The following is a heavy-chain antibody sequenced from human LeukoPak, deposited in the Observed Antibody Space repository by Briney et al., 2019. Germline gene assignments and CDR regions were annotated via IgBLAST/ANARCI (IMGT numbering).Heavy chain of an antibody. J-gene: IGHJ6*03. D-gene: IGHD3-16*01. CDR3: ARDGIGYYDYIWGSVNYMDV. CDR1: GGAFSSYA. Sequence: SVKVSCKASGGAFSSYAIRWVRQAPGQGREGMGRSIPILCIANYAQKFQGRVTITADKSTSTAYMELSSLRSEDTAVYYCARDGIGYYDYIWGSVNYMDVWGKGTTVTVSS. CDR2: SIPILCIA. V-gene: IGHV1-69*04.